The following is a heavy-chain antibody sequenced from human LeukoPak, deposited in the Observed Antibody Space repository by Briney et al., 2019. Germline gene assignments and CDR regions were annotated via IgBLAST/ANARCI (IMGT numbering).Heavy chain of an antibody. CDR2: ISGSGGST. CDR3: AKGVNYYDSSGYYDY. J-gene: IGHJ4*02. V-gene: IGHV3-23*01. CDR1: GFTFCSFA. Sequence: GGSLRLSCAASGFTFCSFAMSWVRPDPGKGLEWVSAISGSGGSTYYADSVKGRFTISRDNSKNTLYLQMNSLRAEDTAVYYCAKGVNYYDSSGYYDYWGQGTLVTVSS. D-gene: IGHD3-22*01.